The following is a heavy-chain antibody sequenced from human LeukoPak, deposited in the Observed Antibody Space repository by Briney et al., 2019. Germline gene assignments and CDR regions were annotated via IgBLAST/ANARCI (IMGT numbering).Heavy chain of an antibody. V-gene: IGHV3-48*01. D-gene: IGHD2-15*01. CDR3: VRVKGSYFDY. J-gene: IGHJ4*02. CDR1: GFPLSSYS. CDR2: ISSSGSAI. Sequence: GGSLRFSCAASGFPLSSYSINWVRQAPGMRLEWVSYISSSGSAIYYVDSVKGRFTVSRDNAKNSLFLQMNSPRAEDTAVYYCVRVKGSYFDYWGQGALVTVSS.